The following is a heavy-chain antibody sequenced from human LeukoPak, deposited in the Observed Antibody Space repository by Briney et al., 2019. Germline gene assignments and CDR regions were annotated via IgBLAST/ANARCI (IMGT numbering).Heavy chain of an antibody. D-gene: IGHD1-7*01. Sequence: GGSLRLSCAASGFTFSEYWMHWFRQGPGEGLVWVSHIKSDGTLTTYTDSVEGRFTMSRDNAKNTVYLQMNYLRAEDSGVYYCARDLHWNSADFWGQGTLFTVSS. CDR1: GFTFSEYW. CDR2: IKSDGTLT. V-gene: IGHV3-74*01. J-gene: IGHJ4*02. CDR3: ARDLHWNSADF.